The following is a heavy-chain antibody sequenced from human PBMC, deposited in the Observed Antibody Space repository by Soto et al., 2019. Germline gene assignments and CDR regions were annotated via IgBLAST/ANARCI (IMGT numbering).Heavy chain of an antibody. V-gene: IGHV3-74*01. CDR1: GFTFSMYW. CDR3: ARDLGGGSYGSFDI. Sequence: LRLSCAASGFTFSMYWMHWVRQVPGKGPEWVSRINDDGSSTNYADSVKGRFTISRDNSKNTLYLQMNSLRAEDTAVYYCARDLGGGSYGSFDIWGQGTMVTVSS. CDR2: INDDGSST. J-gene: IGHJ3*02. D-gene: IGHD1-26*01.